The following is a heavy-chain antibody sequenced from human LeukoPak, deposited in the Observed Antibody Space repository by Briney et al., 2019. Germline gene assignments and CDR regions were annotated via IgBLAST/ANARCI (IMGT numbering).Heavy chain of an antibody. CDR3: WTVVPAAIPLFDY. J-gene: IGHJ4*02. V-gene: IGHV3-30*02. Sequence: GGSLRLSCAASGFTFSRHWMLWVRQAPGKGLEWVAFIRYDGTNKYYADSVKGRFTISRDNSKNTLYLQMNSLRTEDTAVYYCWTVVPAAIPLFDYWGQGTLVTVSS. D-gene: IGHD2-2*01. CDR2: IRYDGTNK. CDR1: GFTFSRHW.